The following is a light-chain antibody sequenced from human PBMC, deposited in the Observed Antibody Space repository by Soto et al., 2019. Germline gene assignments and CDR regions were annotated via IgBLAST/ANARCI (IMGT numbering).Light chain of an antibody. CDR2: DVS. J-gene: IGLJ2*01. Sequence: QSALTQPRSVSGSPGQSVTISCTGTSSDVGGYNYVSWYQQHPGKAPKLMIYDVSKRPSGVPDRFSGSKSGNTASLTISGLQAEDEDDYYCCSYSGSYTPCIGGGTMLAVL. CDR1: SSDVGGYNY. V-gene: IGLV2-11*01. CDR3: CSYSGSYTPC.